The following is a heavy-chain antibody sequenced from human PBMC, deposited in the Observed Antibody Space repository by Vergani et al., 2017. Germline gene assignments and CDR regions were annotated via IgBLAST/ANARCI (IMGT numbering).Heavy chain of an antibody. V-gene: IGHV3-30*18. CDR1: GFSFSSHA. CDR2: ISNDGSKK. CDR3: AKAGSVTAGSLQYNFYMDV. Sequence: QVQLAESGGGRVQPGRSLRLSCAASGFSFSSHAIHWVRQAPGKGLEWVAVISNDGSKKYYADSVKGRFTISRDNSKNTLDLQMNSLRTQYTSVYYCAKAGSVTAGSLQYNFYMDVWGKGTTVTVS. J-gene: IGHJ6*03. D-gene: IGHD3-10*01.